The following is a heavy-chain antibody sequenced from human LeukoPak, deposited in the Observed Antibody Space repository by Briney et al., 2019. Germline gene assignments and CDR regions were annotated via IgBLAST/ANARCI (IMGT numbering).Heavy chain of an antibody. CDR2: IYHSGNT. Sequence: SETLSLTCTVSGYSISSGCYWGWIRQPPGKGLEWIGSIYHSGNTYYNSSLKSRVTISVDTSKNQFSLKLSSVTAAETAVYYCARIDSGLYYFDYWGQGTLVTVSS. CDR3: ARIDSGLYYFDY. V-gene: IGHV4-38-2*02. D-gene: IGHD2-15*01. J-gene: IGHJ4*02. CDR1: GYSISSGCY.